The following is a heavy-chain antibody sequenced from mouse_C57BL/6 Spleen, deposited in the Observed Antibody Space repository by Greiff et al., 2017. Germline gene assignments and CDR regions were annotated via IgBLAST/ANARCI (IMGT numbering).Heavy chain of an antibody. CDR2: IDPSDSYT. Sequence: QVQLQQPGAELVKPGASVKLSCKASGYTFTSYWMQWVKQRPGQGLEWIGEIDPSDSYTNYNQKFKGKATLTVDTSSSTAYMQLSSLTSEDSAVYYCARIPLYGNYGRYAMDYWGQGTSVTVSS. CDR1: GYTFTSYW. D-gene: IGHD2-1*01. J-gene: IGHJ4*01. CDR3: ARIPLYGNYGRYAMDY. V-gene: IGHV1-50*01.